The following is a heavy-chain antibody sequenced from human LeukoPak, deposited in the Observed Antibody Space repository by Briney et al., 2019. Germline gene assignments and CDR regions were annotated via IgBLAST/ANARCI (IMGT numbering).Heavy chain of an antibody. V-gene: IGHV3-21*04. J-gene: IGHJ4*02. CDR2: ISSSSSYF. D-gene: IGHD6-13*01. CDR3: AKDDLGGSSWD. CDR1: GFTFSSYS. Sequence: GGSLRLSCGVSGFTFSSYSMNWVRQAPGKGLEWVSSISSSSSYFYYADSVKGRFTISRDNSKNSLYLQMNSLRTEDTALYYCAKDDLGGSSWDWGQGTLVTVSS.